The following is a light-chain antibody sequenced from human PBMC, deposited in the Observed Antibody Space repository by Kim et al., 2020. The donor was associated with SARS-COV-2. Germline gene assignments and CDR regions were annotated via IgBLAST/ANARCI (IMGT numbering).Light chain of an antibody. CDR1: SSDVGSYNL. CDR3: SSYAGYNTFVV. Sequence: SITLSCTETSSDVGSYNLVSLYQQHPGKVPHLIIYASPKRPSGVSDRFSASKSGNRASLTISGLQAEDEADYFCSSYAGYNTFVVFGGGTQLTAL. J-gene: IGLJ7*02. V-gene: IGLV2-23*01. CDR2: ASP.